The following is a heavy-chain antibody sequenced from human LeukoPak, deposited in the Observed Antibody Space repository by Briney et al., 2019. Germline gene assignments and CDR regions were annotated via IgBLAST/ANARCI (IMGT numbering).Heavy chain of an antibody. D-gene: IGHD6-6*01. CDR1: GYSFTSYW. CDR3: ARRYSSSSSWSDY. V-gene: IGHV5-51*01. Sequence: GESLKISFKGSGYSFTSYWIAWVRQMPGKGLEWMGIIYPGDSDTRYSPSFQGQVTISADESISTAYLQWSSLKASDTAMYYCARRYSSSSSWSDYWGQGTLVTVSS. J-gene: IGHJ4*02. CDR2: IYPGDSDT.